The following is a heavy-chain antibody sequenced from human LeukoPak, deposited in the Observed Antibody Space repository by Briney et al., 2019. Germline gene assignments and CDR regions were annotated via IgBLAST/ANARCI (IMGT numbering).Heavy chain of an antibody. CDR1: GDSISSGIYY. J-gene: IGHJ4*02. Sequence: SETLSLTCTVSGDSISSGIYYWGWIRQPPGKGLEWIGTIYYNGITYCNPPLKSPVTVSVGTSKNQFSLNLNSVTAADTAVYYCARQPTGAWQWTFDYWGQGALVSVSS. D-gene: IGHD6-19*01. CDR3: ARQPTGAWQWTFDY. CDR2: IYYNGIT. V-gene: IGHV4-39*01.